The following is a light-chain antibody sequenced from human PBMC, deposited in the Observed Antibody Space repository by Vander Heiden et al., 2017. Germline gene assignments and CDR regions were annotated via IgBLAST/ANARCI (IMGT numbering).Light chain of an antibody. CDR3: ATWDNSLRGVV. CDR1: ISNIGRNF. J-gene: IGLJ2*01. Sequence: QSVLAQPPSESGTPGQRVAISSSGGISNIGRNFVSWYQQFPGTAPKLPIYRDNQRPSGVPDRFSGSKSGTSASLAISGLRSEDEADYYCATWDNSLRGVVFGGGTKVTVL. V-gene: IGLV1-47*01. CDR2: RDN.